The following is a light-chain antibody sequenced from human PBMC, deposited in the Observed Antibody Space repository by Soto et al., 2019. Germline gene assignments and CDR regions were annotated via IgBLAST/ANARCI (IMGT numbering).Light chain of an antibody. Sequence: QSALTQPASVSGSPGQSMTISCTGTSSDVGSGNFVSWFQQHPGKAPKLMIYEVTNRPSGVSYRFSGSKSGNTASLTISGLQAEDEGDYYCRSFTTTNTWVFGGGTKLTVL. V-gene: IGLV2-14*01. CDR3: RSFTTTNTWV. CDR2: EVT. CDR1: SSDVGSGNF. J-gene: IGLJ3*02.